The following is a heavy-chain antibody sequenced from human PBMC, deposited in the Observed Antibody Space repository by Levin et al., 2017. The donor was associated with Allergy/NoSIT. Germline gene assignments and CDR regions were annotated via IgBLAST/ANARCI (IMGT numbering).Heavy chain of an antibody. CDR1: GYIFTNYA. Sequence: LSLTCAASGYIFTNYAMSWVRQAPGKGLEWVSSTSGSGATTYYADSVKGRFTISRDNTKNTLYLQMDRLRAEDTAFYYCAKDLSFGYSTLPHDAFDVWGQGTMVTVSS. D-gene: IGHD4-11*01. V-gene: IGHV3-23*01. CDR2: TSGSGATT. CDR3: AKDLSFGYSTLPHDAFDV. J-gene: IGHJ3*01.